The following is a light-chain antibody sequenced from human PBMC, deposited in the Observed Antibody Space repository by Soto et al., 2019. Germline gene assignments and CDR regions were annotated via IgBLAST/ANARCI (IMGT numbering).Light chain of an antibody. CDR3: QTWGTGIQV. J-gene: IGLJ3*02. CDR2: LSSDGSH. CDR1: SGHSSYT. Sequence: QLVLTQSPSASASLGASVKLTCTLSSGHSSYTIAWHQQQPEKGPRYLMKLSSDGSHIKGDGVPDRFSGSSSGAERYLIISSLQSEDEADYYCQTWGTGIQVFGGGTKVTVL. V-gene: IGLV4-69*01.